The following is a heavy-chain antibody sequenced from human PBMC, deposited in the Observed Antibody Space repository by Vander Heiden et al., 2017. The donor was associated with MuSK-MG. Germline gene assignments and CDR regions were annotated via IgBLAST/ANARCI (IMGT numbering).Heavy chain of an antibody. CDR3: AAHYYGSGTYYATDY. Sequence: QVQLVQSGSELKKPGASVKVSCKASGYTFTSYAMNWVRQAPGQGLEWRGWINTNTGTPTYAQDFTGRFVFSLDTSVSTAYLQISSLKAEDTAVYFCAAHYYGSGTYYATDYWGQGTLVTVSS. CDR2: INTNTGTP. D-gene: IGHD3-10*01. V-gene: IGHV7-4-1*02. J-gene: IGHJ4*02. CDR1: GYTFTSYA.